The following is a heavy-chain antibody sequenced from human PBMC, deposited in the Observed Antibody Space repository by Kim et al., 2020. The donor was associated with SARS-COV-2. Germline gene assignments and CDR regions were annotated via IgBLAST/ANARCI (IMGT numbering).Heavy chain of an antibody. CDR3: TRHERVRGYYFAY. CDR2: IYPGDSDT. CDR1: GYNFGDYW. V-gene: IGHV5-51*01. Sequence: GESLKISCKAFGYNFGDYWIGWVRQMPGRGLEWMGIIYPGDSDTRYSPSFQGQVNISIDKSISTAYLQWSRLRASDTALYYCTRHERVRGYYFAYWGQGT. J-gene: IGHJ4*01. D-gene: IGHD3-10*01.